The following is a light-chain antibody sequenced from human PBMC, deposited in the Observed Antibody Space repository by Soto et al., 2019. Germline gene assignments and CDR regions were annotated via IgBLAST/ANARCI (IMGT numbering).Light chain of an antibody. V-gene: IGKV4-1*01. CDR1: QSVLYSSNNKNY. CDR3: QQYYSAPRT. CDR2: WAS. Sequence: DIVMTQSPDSLAVSLGERATINCKSSQSVLYSSNNKNYLAWYQQKSGQPPKLLISWASTREYGVPDRFSGSGSGTDFTLTISSLQAEDVEVYYCQQYYSAPRTLGQGTKVDIK. J-gene: IGKJ1*01.